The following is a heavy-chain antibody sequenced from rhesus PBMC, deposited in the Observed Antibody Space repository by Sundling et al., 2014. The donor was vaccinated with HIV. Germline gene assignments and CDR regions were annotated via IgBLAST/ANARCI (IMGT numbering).Heavy chain of an antibody. CDR3: ARSNPLYLDFDV. Sequence: QVQLQESGPGLVKPSETLSLTCAVSGGSISSSNWWSWIRQPPGKGLEWIGSIYGNSASTYYNPSLRSRVTVSKDTSKNQFSLNLSSVTAADTALYYCARSNPLYLDFDVWGPGVLVTVSS. CDR1: GGSISSSNW. CDR2: IYGNSAST. J-gene: IGHJ5-1*01. V-gene: IGHV4-65*02. D-gene: IGHD3-3*01.